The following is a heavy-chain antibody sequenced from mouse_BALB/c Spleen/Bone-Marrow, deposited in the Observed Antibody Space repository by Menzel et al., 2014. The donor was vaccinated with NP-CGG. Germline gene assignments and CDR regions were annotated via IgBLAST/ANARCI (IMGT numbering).Heavy chain of an antibody. CDR1: GFSLTSYG. V-gene: IGHV2-4-1*01. D-gene: IGHD1-2*01. CDR3: ARNWGYGYLFYAMDY. J-gene: IGHJ4*01. CDR2: IWSGGST. Sequence: QVHVKQSGPGLVQPSQSLSITCTVSGFSLTSYGVHWVRQSPGKGLEWLGVIWSGGSTDYNAAFISRLSISKDNSKSQVFFKMNSLQADDTAIYYCARNWGYGYLFYAMDYWGQGTSVTVSS.